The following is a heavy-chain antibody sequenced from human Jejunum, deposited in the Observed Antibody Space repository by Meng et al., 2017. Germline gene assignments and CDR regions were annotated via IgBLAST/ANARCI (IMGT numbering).Heavy chain of an antibody. Sequence: GGSLRLSCVASGITLSGFWVHWVRQVPGKGLVWVARINSDGSITEYADSVKGRFTLSRDNAKNTASLQMNSRRVDDTAVYYCARDLQKYCKWGQGTLVTVSS. J-gene: IGHJ4*02. V-gene: IGHV3-74*01. CDR2: INSDGSIT. CDR3: ARDLQKYCK. D-gene: IGHD2/OR15-2a*01. CDR1: GITLSGFW.